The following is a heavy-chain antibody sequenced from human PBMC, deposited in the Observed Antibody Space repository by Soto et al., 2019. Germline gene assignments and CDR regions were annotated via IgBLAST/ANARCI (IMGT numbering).Heavy chain of an antibody. CDR2: IYYSGST. V-gene: IGHV4-59*01. D-gene: IGHD3-3*01. J-gene: IGHJ6*03. CDR3: ARVTAFYDFCSGSLGGYYYYYMDV. Sequence: SETLSLTCTVSGCSISSYYWRWIRQPPGKGLEWIGYIYYSGSTKYNPYPKSRVTISVDTTTNHFPLKLSSVTAADTAVYYWARVTAFYDFCSGSLGGYYYYYMDVWGKGTTVTVSS. CDR1: GCSISSYY.